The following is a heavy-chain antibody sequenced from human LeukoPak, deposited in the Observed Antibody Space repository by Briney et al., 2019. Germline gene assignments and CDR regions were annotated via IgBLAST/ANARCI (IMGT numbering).Heavy chain of an antibody. V-gene: IGHV4-4*07. J-gene: IGHJ4*02. CDR3: SRGGGQWLIPDFDY. CDR1: GDSISPYY. CDR2: VSAGGTT. Sequence: PSETLSLTCTVSGDSISPYYWSWIRQSAEKGLQWIGRVSAGGTTDYNPSLKSRVTMSVDTSKTQFSLKITTVTAADTAVYYCSRGGGQWLIPDFDYWGQGLLVIVSS. D-gene: IGHD6-19*01.